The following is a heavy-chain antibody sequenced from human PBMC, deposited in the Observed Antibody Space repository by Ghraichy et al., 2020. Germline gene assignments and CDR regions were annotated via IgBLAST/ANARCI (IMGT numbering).Heavy chain of an antibody. D-gene: IGHD3-22*01. V-gene: IGHV3-23*01. Sequence: GGSLRLSCAASGFSFSSYAMSWVRQAPGKGLEWVSAISGSGTSKYYADSVKGRFTISRDNSKNTLYLQMNSLRAEDTAVYFCATVDTMIVVVSDGSAFDIGGQGTMVTVSS. CDR2: ISGSGTSK. CDR3: ATVDTMIVVVSDGSAFDI. J-gene: IGHJ3*02. CDR1: GFSFSSYA.